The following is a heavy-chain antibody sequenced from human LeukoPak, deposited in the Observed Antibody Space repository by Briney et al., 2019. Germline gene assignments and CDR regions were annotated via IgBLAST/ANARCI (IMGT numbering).Heavy chain of an antibody. D-gene: IGHD2-15*01. CDR3: VRYCNGGSCYRAAFDV. CDR1: GFTFGSYA. Sequence: QAGGSLRLSCAASGFTFGSYAMHWVRQAPGKGLEWVALIWYDGGKKYYTDSVRGRFTISRDNSKNTLYLQMNSLRAEDTAVYYCVRYCNGGSCYRAAFDVWGPGTTVTVSS. CDR2: IWYDGGKK. V-gene: IGHV3-33*08. J-gene: IGHJ3*01.